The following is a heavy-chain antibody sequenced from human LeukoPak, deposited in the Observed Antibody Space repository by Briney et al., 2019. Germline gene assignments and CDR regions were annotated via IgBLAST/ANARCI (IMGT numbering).Heavy chain of an antibody. CDR2: INSDGSAT. CDR1: GFPSSSYW. CDR3: ASDSPYYGMDV. V-gene: IGHV3-74*01. Sequence: GRSLRPSCPASGFPSSSYWMHWLRQLPGKALLWVSRINSDGSATIYADSVRGRFTISRDNAKNTLYLQMSGLRVDDTAVYHCASDSPYYGMDVWGQGTTVTVSS. J-gene: IGHJ6*02.